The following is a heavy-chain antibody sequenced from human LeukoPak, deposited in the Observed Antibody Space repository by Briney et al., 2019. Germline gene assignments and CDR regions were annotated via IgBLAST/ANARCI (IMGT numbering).Heavy chain of an antibody. V-gene: IGHV4-34*01. CDR3: ARGRASSWRYAYFDY. D-gene: IGHD6-13*01. CDR2: INHSGST. CDR1: GGSFSGYY. J-gene: IGHJ4*02. Sequence: SETLSLTCAVYGGSFSGYYWSWIRQPPGKGLEWVGDINHSGSTNYNPSLKSRVTISVDTSNNQFSLKLNSVTAADTAVYYCARGRASSWRYAYFDYWGRGTLVTVSS.